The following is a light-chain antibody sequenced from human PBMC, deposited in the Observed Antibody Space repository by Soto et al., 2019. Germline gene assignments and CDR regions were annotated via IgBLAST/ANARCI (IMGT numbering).Light chain of an antibody. Sequence: QSALTQPASVSGSPGQSITISCTGTSSDIGGYNYVSWYQQHPGKAPKLMIYEVVNRPSGLSYRSSGSKSGNTASLTISGLQAEDEADYYCSLYTSSSTVVFGGGTKLTVL. CDR2: EVV. J-gene: IGLJ2*01. CDR3: SLYTSSSTVV. CDR1: SSDIGGYNY. V-gene: IGLV2-14*01.